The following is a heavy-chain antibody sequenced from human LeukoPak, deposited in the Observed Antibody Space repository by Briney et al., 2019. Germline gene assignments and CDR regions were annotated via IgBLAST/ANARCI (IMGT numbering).Heavy chain of an antibody. CDR1: GGTFSSYA. D-gene: IGHD6-13*01. J-gene: IGHJ6*02. CDR2: IIPIFGTA. CDR3: ARGGIAAAGGYYYGMDV. Sequence: SVKVSCKASGGTFSSYAISWVRQAPGQGLEWMGGIIPIFGTANYAQKFQGRVTITADESTSTAYMELSRLRSDDTAVYYCARGGIAAAGGYYYGMDVWGQGTTVTVSS. V-gene: IGHV1-69*13.